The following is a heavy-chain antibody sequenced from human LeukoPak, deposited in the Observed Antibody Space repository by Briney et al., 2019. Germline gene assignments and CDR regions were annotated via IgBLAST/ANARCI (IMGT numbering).Heavy chain of an antibody. J-gene: IGHJ4*02. Sequence: GGSLRLSCAASGFTFSSYWMSWVRQAPGKGLEWVANIKQDGSEKYYVDSVKGRFTISRDNAKNSLYLQMNSLRAEDTAVYYCARWGLGTMVRGAFDYWGQGTLVTVSS. V-gene: IGHV3-7*01. CDR3: ARWGLGTMVRGAFDY. CDR2: IKQDGSEK. CDR1: GFTFSSYW. D-gene: IGHD3-10*01.